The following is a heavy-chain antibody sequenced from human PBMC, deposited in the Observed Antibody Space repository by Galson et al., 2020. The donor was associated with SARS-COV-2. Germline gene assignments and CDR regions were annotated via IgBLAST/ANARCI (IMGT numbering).Heavy chain of an antibody. J-gene: IGHJ4*02. CDR1: GFTFNSYA. Sequence: GGSLRLSCAASGFTFNSYAMGWVRQAPGKGLEWVSSISGHSENTYYADSVKGRFTISRDNSKNTLSLQMHSLRAEDTAIYYCSNSWSYCGGDCYTYHFDYWGQGTLGTVSS. CDR3: SNSWSYCGGDCYTYHFDY. V-gene: IGHV3-23*01. D-gene: IGHD2-21*01. CDR2: ISGHSENT.